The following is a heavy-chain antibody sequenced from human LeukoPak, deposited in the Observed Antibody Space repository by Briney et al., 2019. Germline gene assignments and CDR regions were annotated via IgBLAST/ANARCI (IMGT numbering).Heavy chain of an antibody. CDR1: GGSISSYY. CDR2: IYYSGST. V-gene: IGHV4-59*01. Sequence: SETLSLTCTVSGGSISSYYWNWIRQPPGKGLGWIGYIYYSGSTNYNPSLKSRVAISVDTSKNQFSLKLSSVTAADTAVYYCAGRLWRRDGYNLSAFDIWGQGTMVTVSS. J-gene: IGHJ3*02. CDR3: AGRLWRRDGYNLSAFDI. D-gene: IGHD5-24*01.